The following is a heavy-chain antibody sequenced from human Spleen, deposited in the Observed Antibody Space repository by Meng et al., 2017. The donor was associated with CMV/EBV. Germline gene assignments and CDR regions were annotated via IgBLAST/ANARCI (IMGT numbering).Heavy chain of an antibody. V-gene: IGHV3-30-3*01. CDR3: ASGGLGVDIVVVVAATPPYYGMDV. D-gene: IGHD2-15*01. CDR2: LSYDGSNK. Sequence: GESLKISCAASGFTFSSYAMHWVRQAPGQGLEWVAVLSYDGSNKYYTDSVKGRFTISRDNAKNSLYLQMNSLRAEDTAVYYCASGGLGVDIVVVVAATPPYYGMDVWGQGTTVTVSS. J-gene: IGHJ6*02. CDR1: GFTFSSYA.